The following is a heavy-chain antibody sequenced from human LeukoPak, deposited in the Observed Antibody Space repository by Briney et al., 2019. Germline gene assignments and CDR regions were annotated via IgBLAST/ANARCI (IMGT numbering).Heavy chain of an antibody. CDR3: AGDRGYCSGGSCYEYYFDY. CDR1: GFTFDDYA. V-gene: IGHV3-9*01. CDR2: ISWNSGSI. D-gene: IGHD2-15*01. J-gene: IGHJ4*02. Sequence: AGGSLRLSCAASGFTFDDYAMHWVRQAPGQGLEWVSGISWNSGSIGYADSVKGRFTISRDNAKNSLYLQMNSLLAEDTALYYCAGDRGYCSGGSCYEYYFDYWGQGTLVTVSS.